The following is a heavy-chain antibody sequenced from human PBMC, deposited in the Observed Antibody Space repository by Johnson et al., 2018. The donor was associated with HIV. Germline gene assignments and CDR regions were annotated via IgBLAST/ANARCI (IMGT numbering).Heavy chain of an antibody. D-gene: IGHD1-26*01. J-gene: IGHJ3*02. CDR1: GITVSSNY. Sequence: VQLVESGGGLAQPGGSLRLSCAASGITVSSNYMSWVRQAPGKVLEWVSAISGSGGSTYYADFVTGRFTISRVNSKNTLYLQMNSLRAEDTAVYYCAKDRPPSDIIVGASAHDAFDIWGQGTMVTVSS. CDR2: ISGSGGST. V-gene: IGHV3-23*04. CDR3: AKDRPPSDIIVGASAHDAFDI.